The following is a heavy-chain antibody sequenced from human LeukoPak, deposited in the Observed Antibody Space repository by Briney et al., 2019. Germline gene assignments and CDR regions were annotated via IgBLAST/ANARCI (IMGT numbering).Heavy chain of an antibody. V-gene: IGHV4-59*12. D-gene: IGHD6-19*01. CDR1: GGSISSYY. CDR3: AGERGEEYSSGWYKRNYFDN. J-gene: IGHJ4*02. CDR2: IYYSGST. Sequence: SETLSLTCTVSGGSISSYYWSWIRQPPGKGLEWIGSIYYSGSTYYNPSLESRVAISADMSKNQFSLKLTSVTGADTAVYYCAGERGEEYSSGWYKRNYFDNWGQGIRVTVSS.